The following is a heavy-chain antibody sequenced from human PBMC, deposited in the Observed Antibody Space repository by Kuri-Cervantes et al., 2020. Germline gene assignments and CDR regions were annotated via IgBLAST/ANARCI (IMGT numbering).Heavy chain of an antibody. CDR1: GDTFSSYA. Sequence: ASVKVSCKASGDTFSSYAISWVRQAPGQGLEWMGWISAYNGNTNYAQKLQGRVTMTTDTSTSTAYMELRSLRSDDTAVYYCARGGYYDSSGYFVNPRPSDFDYWGQGTLVTVSS. J-gene: IGHJ4*02. D-gene: IGHD3-22*01. CDR2: ISAYNGNT. V-gene: IGHV1-18*01. CDR3: ARGGYYDSSGYFVNPRPSDFDY.